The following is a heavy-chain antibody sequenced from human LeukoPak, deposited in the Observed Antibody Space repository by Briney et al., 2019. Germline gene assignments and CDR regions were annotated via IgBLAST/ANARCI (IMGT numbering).Heavy chain of an antibody. J-gene: IGHJ3*02. CDR1: GFTFSSYA. D-gene: IGHD3-22*01. CDR2: ISYDGSNK. V-gene: IGHV3-30*04. CDR3: AKDRGITMIVVVTRLDAFDI. Sequence: GGSLRLSCAASGFTFSSYAMHWVRQAPGKGLEWVAVISYDGSNKYYADSVKGRFTISRDNSKNTLYLQMNSLRAEDTAVYYCAKDRGITMIVVVTRLDAFDIWGQGTMVTVSS.